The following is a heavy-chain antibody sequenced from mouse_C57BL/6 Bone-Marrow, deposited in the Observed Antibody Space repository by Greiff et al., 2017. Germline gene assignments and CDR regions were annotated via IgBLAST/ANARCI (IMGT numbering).Heavy chain of an antibody. D-gene: IGHD3-2*02. CDR3: AREAY. CDR2: IHPNSGST. CDR1: GYTFTSYW. J-gene: IGHJ2*01. V-gene: IGHV1-64*01. Sequence: VQLQQPGAELVKPGASVKLSCKASGYTFTSYWMHWVKQRPGKGFEWIGMIHPNSGSTNFNEKFKSKDTLTVDNSSSTAYMQLSSLTSEDSAVYYCAREAYWGQGTTLTVSS.